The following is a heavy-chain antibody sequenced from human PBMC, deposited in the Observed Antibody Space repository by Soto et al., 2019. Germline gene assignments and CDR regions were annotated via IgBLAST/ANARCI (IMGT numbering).Heavy chain of an antibody. D-gene: IGHD1-7*01. CDR1: ADSSTISNSY. Sequence: SETLSLTCTVSADSSTISNSYWGWLRQPPGKGLQWIGSSSYNGGTFYNPSLKGRVAISVDTSKKQSSLQVTSVTAADTAVYYCARSDNRNSLYGVDVWGQGTAVTVSS. CDR3: ARSDNRNSLYGVDV. CDR2: SSYNGGT. J-gene: IGHJ6*02. V-gene: IGHV4-39*01.